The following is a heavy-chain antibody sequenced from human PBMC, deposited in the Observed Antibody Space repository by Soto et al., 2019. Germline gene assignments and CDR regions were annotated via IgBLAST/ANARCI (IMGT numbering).Heavy chain of an antibody. CDR1: GFTFSSHA. D-gene: IGHD4-17*01. CDR2: ISGSGGST. Sequence: GGSLRLSCAASGFTFSSHAMSWVRQAPGKGLEWVSAISGSGGSTYYADSVKGRFTISRDNSKNTLYLQMNSLRAEDTAVYYCAKGPLTTVTKGYYYYYYMDVWGKGTTVTVSS. CDR3: AKGPLTTVTKGYYYYYYMDV. V-gene: IGHV3-23*01. J-gene: IGHJ6*03.